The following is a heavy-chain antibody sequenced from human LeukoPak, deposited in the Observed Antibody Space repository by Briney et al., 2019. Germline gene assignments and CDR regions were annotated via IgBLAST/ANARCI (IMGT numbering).Heavy chain of an antibody. J-gene: IGHJ3*02. CDR2: IYYSGST. V-gene: IGHV4-39*01. CDR3: AGHYYDTTLDAFDI. CDR1: GGSISSGGYY. Sequence: PSQTLSLTCAVSGGSISSGGYYWGWIRQPPGKGLEWIGSIYYSGSTYYNPSLKSRVTISVDTSKNQFSLKLSSVTAADTAVYYCAGHYYDTTLDAFDIWGQGTMVTVSS. D-gene: IGHD3-22*01.